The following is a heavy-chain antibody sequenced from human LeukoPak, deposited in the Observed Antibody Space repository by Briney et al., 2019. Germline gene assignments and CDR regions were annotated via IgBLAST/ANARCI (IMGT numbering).Heavy chain of an antibody. CDR1: GFTFDDYD. D-gene: IGHD3-9*01. CDR2: IKWKGGST. Sequence: PGGSLRLSCAASGFTFDDYDMSWVRQAPGKGLEGVSGIKWKGGSTGYEDPVNGRLTPSRDNAKKSLYLQMNSLKAEDTALYYCARGDTISRAGMDVWGQGTTVTVSS. V-gene: IGHV3-20*04. CDR3: ARGDTISRAGMDV. J-gene: IGHJ6*02.